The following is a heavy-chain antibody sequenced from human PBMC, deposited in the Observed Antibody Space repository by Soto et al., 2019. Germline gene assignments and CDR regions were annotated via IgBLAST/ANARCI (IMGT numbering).Heavy chain of an antibody. J-gene: IGHJ6*02. CDR1: GFTFSNYA. CDR2: ISGSGGTI. CDR3: ARYCTGGSCPFYYGMDV. V-gene: IGHV3-23*01. D-gene: IGHD2-15*01. Sequence: VLESGVGLVQPGASLRLSCVASGFTFSNYAMSWVRQAPGKGLEWVSVISGSGGTIHYADSVKGRFTISRDNSKNTLYLQMNSLRAEDTAVYYCARYCTGGSCPFYYGMDVWGRGTTVTVSS.